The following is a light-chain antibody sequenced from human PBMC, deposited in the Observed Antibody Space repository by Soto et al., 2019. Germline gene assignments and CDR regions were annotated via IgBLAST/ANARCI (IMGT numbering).Light chain of an antibody. CDR3: SSYTSSSTLI. Sequence: QSALTQPASVSGSPGQSIAISCTGTSSDVGGYNYVAWYQQYPGKAPKLMIFDVNNRPSGVSSRFSGSKSGNTASLTISGLQAEDEADYYCSSYTSSSTLIFVGGTKLTVL. CDR2: DVN. J-gene: IGLJ2*01. V-gene: IGLV2-14*01. CDR1: SSDVGGYNY.